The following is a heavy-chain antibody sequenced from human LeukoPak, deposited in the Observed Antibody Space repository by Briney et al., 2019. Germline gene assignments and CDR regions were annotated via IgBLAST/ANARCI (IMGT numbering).Heavy chain of an antibody. CDR1: GFTFSSYA. CDR2: ISGSGGNT. CDR3: AKDDPNDYTPWIY. V-gene: IGHV3-23*01. D-gene: IGHD4-11*01. J-gene: IGHJ4*02. Sequence: PGGSLRLSCAASGFTFSSYAMSWVRQAPGKGLEWVSLISGSGGNTYYADSVKGRFTISRDNSKNTLYLQMNSLRADDTAVYYCAKDDPNDYTPWIYWGQGTLVTVSS.